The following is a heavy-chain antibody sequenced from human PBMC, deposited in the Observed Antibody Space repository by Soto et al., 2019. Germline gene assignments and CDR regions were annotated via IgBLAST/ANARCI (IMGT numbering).Heavy chain of an antibody. CDR1: GYSFTAYG. CDR3: ARDAPPPELRFLEWHNYDYNGMDV. CDR2: ISCYNGKT. J-gene: IGHJ6*02. D-gene: IGHD3-3*01. V-gene: IGHV1-18*01. Sequence: ASVKVSCKTSGYSFTAYGISWVRQAPGQGLEWMGWISCYNGKTKYAQKVQGRVTMTTDTSTSTAYMEVRSLRSDDTAIYYCARDAPPPELRFLEWHNYDYNGMDVWGQGTTVTVS.